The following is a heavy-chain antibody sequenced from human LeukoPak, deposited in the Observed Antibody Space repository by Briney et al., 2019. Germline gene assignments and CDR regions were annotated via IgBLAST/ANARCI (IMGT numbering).Heavy chain of an antibody. V-gene: IGHV3-21*01. CDR1: GFTFSSYS. CDR2: ISSSSYI. Sequence: GGSLRLSCAASGFTFSSYSMNWVRQAPGKGLEWVSSISSSSYIYYADSVKGRFTISRDNAKNSLYLQMNSLRAEDTAVYYCARGYDIASFFDYWGQGTLVTVSS. J-gene: IGHJ4*02. D-gene: IGHD3-9*01. CDR3: ARGYDIASFFDY.